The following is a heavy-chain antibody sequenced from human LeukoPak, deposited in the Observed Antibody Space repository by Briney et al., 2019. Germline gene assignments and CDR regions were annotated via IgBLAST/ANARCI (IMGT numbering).Heavy chain of an antibody. D-gene: IGHD1-26*01. CDR2: INWNCGST. J-gene: IGHJ4*02. V-gene: IGHV3-20*04. Sequence: GGSLRLSCAACGFTFDYYGMRLVRPAPGKGVGLVSGINWNCGSTGYAVSVKGRFTISRDNAKNSLYLQMNSRRAEDTALYYCARRVSGSYYFGFSPYLFDYSGQGTLVTVSS. CDR1: GFTFDYYG. CDR3: ARRVSGSYYFGFSPYLFDY.